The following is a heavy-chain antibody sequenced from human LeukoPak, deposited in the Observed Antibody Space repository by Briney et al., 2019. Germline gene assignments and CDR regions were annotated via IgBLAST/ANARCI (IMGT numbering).Heavy chain of an antibody. J-gene: IGHJ5*02. CDR3: ARGIGSQLRSGWFDP. Sequence: PGGSLRLSCAASGFTVSSNYMSWVRQAPGKGLEWVSVIYSGGNTYYADSVEGRFTISRDNSKNTLYLQMNSLRAEDTADYYCARGIGSQLRSGWFDPWGQGTLVTVSS. D-gene: IGHD3-3*01. CDR2: IYSGGNT. CDR1: GFTVSSNY. V-gene: IGHV3-66*01.